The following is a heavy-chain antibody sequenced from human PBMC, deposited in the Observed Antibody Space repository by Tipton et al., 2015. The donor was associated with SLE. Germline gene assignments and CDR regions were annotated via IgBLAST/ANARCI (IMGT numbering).Heavy chain of an antibody. D-gene: IGHD4-11*01. CDR3: ARGPMTTVTTGFDY. J-gene: IGHJ4*02. Sequence: TLSLTCVVSGASISTEGYSWSWLRQPPGKGLEWIGYIFHTGSAYYNPSLKSRLSISIDRSKNQFSLRLSSVTAADTAIYYCARGPMTTVTTGFDYWGQGTLVTVSS. CDR1: GASISTEGYS. CDR2: IFHTGSA. V-gene: IGHV4-30-2*01.